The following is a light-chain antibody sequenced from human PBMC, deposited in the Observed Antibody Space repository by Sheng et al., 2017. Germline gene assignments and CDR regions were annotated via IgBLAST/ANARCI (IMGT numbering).Light chain of an antibody. CDR1: QSVGNN. V-gene: IGKV3-15*01. Sequence: EIVMTQSPATVSVSPGETAALSCRASQSVGNNLAWYQQKLGQAPRLLIYGASTRASGIPARFSGSGSGTEFTLTINRLQSEDFAIYYCQHYYQWPPFTFGPGTKVEIK. J-gene: IGKJ3*01. CDR3: QHYYQWPPFT. CDR2: GAS.